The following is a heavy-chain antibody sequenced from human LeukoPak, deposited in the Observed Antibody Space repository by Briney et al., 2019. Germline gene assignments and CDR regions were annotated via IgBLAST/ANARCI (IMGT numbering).Heavy chain of an antibody. CDR1: GYIFTAYY. Sequence: ASVKVSCKASGYIFTAYYIHWVRQAPGQGLEWMGWINPNSGDTTYAQRFQGRVTMTRDTSISTTYMELSSLRSDDTAVFYCARVPPGSSGYYKDYWGQGTLVTVSS. CDR3: ARVPPGSSGYYKDY. V-gene: IGHV1-2*02. CDR2: INPNSGDT. J-gene: IGHJ4*02. D-gene: IGHD3-22*01.